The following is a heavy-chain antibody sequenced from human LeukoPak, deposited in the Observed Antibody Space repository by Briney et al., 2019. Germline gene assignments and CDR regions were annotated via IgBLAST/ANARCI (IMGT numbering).Heavy chain of an antibody. V-gene: IGHV4-61*02. CDR1: GGSISSGSYY. CDR3: ARGHYYDGSVYFDY. J-gene: IGHJ4*02. D-gene: IGHD3-22*01. CDR2: IYTSGST. Sequence: SETLSLTCTVSGGSISSGSYYWSWIRQPAGKGLEWIGRIYTSGSTNYNPSLKSRVTISVDTSKNQFSLKLSSVTAADTAVYYCARGHYYDGSVYFDYWGQGTLVTVSS.